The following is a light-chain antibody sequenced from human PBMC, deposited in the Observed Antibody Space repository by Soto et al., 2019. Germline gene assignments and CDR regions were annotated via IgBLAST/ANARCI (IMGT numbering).Light chain of an antibody. Sequence: QSVLTQPPSVSGAPGQRITISCTGATSNIGAGYDVHWYQHVPGTAPKLLIYGNNNRPSGVPDRFSGSKSGTSASLAITGLQAEDEADYCCQSFDSTLSARYVFGTGTKLTVL. CDR2: GNN. CDR1: TSNIGAGYD. V-gene: IGLV1-40*01. J-gene: IGLJ1*01. CDR3: QSFDSTLSARYV.